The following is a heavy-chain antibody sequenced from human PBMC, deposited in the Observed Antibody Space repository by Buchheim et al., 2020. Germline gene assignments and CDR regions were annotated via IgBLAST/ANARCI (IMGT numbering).Heavy chain of an antibody. Sequence: QVQLQESGPGLVKPSETLSLTCTVSGGSISSYYWSWIRQPPGKGLEWIGYIYYSGSTNYNPSLKSRVTISVDTSKNQFSLKLSSVTAADTAVYYCARANIAAAGTQWGWFDPWGQGTL. D-gene: IGHD6-13*01. CDR2: IYYSGST. CDR1: GGSISSYY. J-gene: IGHJ5*02. CDR3: ARANIAAAGTQWGWFDP. V-gene: IGHV4-59*01.